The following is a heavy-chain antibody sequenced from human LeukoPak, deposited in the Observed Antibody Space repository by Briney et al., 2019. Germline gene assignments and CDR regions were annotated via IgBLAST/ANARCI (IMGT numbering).Heavy chain of an antibody. V-gene: IGHV1-46*01. CDR2: INPSGGST. J-gene: IGHJ6*03. CDR1: GYTFTSYY. CDR3: ARGRDYYGSGSYPPLYYYYYYYMDV. Sequence: EASVKVSCKASGYTFTSYYMHWVRQAPGQGLEWMGIINPSGGSTSYAQKFQGRVTMTRDTSTSTVYMELSSLRSEDTAVYYCARGRDYYGSGSYPPLYYYYYYYMDVWGKGTTVTISS. D-gene: IGHD3-10*01.